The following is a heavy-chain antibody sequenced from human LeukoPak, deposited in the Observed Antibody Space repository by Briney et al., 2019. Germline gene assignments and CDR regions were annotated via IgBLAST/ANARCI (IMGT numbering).Heavy chain of an antibody. CDR2: INHSGST. J-gene: IGHJ5*02. D-gene: IGHD3-9*01. CDR3: ARYVDILSAVWFDP. CDR1: GGSFSGYY. Sequence: PSETLSLTCAVYGGSFSGYYWSWIRQPPGKGLEWIGEINHSGSTNYNPSLKSRVTISVDTSKNQFSLKLSSVTAADTAVYYCARYVDILSAVWFDPWGQGTLVTVSS. V-gene: IGHV4-34*01.